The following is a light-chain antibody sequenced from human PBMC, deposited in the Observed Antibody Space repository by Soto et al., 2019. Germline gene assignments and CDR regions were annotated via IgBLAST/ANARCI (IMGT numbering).Light chain of an antibody. CDR3: QQYGSSPLT. J-gene: IGKJ4*01. Sequence: EIVLTQSPGTLSLSPGERATLSCRASQSVGKNFLAWYQQKPGQAPRLLIYGASIRATGIPDRFSGSGSGTDFTLTISRLEPEDFAVYYCQQYGSSPLTFGGGTKVEIK. CDR2: GAS. V-gene: IGKV3-20*01. CDR1: QSVGKNF.